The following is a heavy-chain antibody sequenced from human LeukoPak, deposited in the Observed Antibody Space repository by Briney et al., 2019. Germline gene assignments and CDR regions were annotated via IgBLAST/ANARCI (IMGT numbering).Heavy chain of an antibody. J-gene: IGHJ4*02. CDR2: ITPDGSGK. V-gene: IGHV3-7*01. CDR1: GFTFSDYY. CDR3: ARGRDYGNYNFDY. D-gene: IGHD4-11*01. Sequence: GGSLRLSCAASGFTFSDYYMSWVRQAPGKGLEWVADITPDGSGKTYVDSVKGRFTISRDNDKQSLYLQMNRLRAEDTAVYYCARGRDYGNYNFDYWGQGTLVTVSS.